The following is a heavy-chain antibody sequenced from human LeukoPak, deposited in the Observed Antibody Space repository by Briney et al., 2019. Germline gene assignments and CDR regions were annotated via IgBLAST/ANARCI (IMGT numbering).Heavy chain of an antibody. V-gene: IGHV1-18*01. CDR1: GYAFTSYG. CDR2: ISAYNGNT. D-gene: IGHD6-13*01. CDR3: ARGSAIAAAGTWDY. J-gene: IGHJ4*02. Sequence: ASVKVSCKASGYAFTSYGISWVRQAPGQGLEWMGWISAYNGNTNYAQKLQGRVTMTTDTSTSTAYMELRSLRSDDTAVYYCARGSAIAAAGTWDYWGQGTLVTVSS.